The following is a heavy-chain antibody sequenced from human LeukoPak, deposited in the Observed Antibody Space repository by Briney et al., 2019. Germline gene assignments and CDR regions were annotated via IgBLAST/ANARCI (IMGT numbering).Heavy chain of an antibody. Sequence: SETLSLTCAVYGGSFSGYYWSWIRQPPGKGLEWIGEINHRGSTNYNPSLKSRVTISVDTSKNQFSLKLSSVTAADTAVYYCARRKSIPAAGLDYWGQGTLVTVSS. D-gene: IGHD2-2*01. CDR3: ARRKSIPAAGLDY. CDR1: GGSFSGYY. V-gene: IGHV4-34*01. J-gene: IGHJ4*02. CDR2: INHRGST.